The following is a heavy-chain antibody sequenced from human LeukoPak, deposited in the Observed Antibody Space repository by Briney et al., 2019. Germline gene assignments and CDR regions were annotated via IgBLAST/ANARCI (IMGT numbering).Heavy chain of an antibody. Sequence: ASVKVSCKASGYTFTSYGISWVRQAPGQGLEWMGWINPNSGGTNYAQKFQGRVTMTRDTSISTAYMELSRLRSDDTAVYYCARDGVAARVWFDPWGQGTLVAVSS. CDR3: ARDGVAARVWFDP. CDR2: INPNSGGT. J-gene: IGHJ5*02. D-gene: IGHD6-6*01. V-gene: IGHV1-2*02. CDR1: GYTFTSYG.